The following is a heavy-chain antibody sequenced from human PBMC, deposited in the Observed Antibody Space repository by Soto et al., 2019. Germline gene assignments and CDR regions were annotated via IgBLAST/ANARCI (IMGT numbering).Heavy chain of an antibody. D-gene: IGHD6-6*01. V-gene: IGHV3-53*01. CDR3: AGSIAAGGSLDY. Sequence: EVQLVESGGGLIQPGGSLRLSCAASGFTVSRGSMSWARQAPGKGLEWVSALNSDGSTYYADSVKGRFTISRDNSKNTLYVQINRLRAEDRAVYYCAGSIAAGGSLDYWGQGVLVTVSS. J-gene: IGHJ4*02. CDR1: GFTVSRGS. CDR2: LNSDGST.